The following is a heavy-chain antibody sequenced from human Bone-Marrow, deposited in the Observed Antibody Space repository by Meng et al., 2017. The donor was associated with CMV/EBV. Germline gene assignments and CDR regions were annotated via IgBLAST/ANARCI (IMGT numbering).Heavy chain of an antibody. D-gene: IGHD3-22*01. V-gene: IGHV3-11*01. J-gene: IGHJ3*02. Sequence: GGSLRLSCAASGFTFSDYYMSWIRQAPGKGLEWVSYISSSGSTIYYADSVKGRFTISRDNAKNSLYLQMNSLRAEDTAVYYCARDHYYDSSGYRQDIWGQGTRVTVSS. CDR2: ISSSGSTI. CDR1: GFTFSDYY. CDR3: ARDHYYDSSGYRQDI.